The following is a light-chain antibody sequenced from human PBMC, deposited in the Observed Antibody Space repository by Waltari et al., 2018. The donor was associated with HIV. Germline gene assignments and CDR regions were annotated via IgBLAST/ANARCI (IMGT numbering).Light chain of an antibody. V-gene: IGKV1-5*03. J-gene: IGKJ2*01. CDR1: QTISTW. CDR2: KAS. Sequence: DIQMTQSPSTLSASVGDRVTITCRASQTISTWLAWYQQKPGQAPKLLIYKASSLESGVPSRFTGSGSGTEFTLTISSLQPDDFATYYCQQYNSFSPYTFGQGTNVEVK. CDR3: QQYNSFSPYT.